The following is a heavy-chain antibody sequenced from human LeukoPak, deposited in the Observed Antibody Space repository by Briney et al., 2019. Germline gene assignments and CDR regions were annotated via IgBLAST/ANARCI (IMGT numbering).Heavy chain of an antibody. CDR3: ARYNRARAYCGCDCYGGMDV. V-gene: IGHV1-69*01. D-gene: IGHD2-21*02. CDR1: GGTFSSYA. Sequence: SVKVSCKASGGTFSSYAISWVRQAPGQGLEWMGGIIPIFGTANYAQKFQGRVTITADESTSTAYMELRSLRSDDTAVYYCARYNRARAYCGCDCYGGMDVWGQGTTVTVSS. CDR2: IIPIFGTA. J-gene: IGHJ6*02.